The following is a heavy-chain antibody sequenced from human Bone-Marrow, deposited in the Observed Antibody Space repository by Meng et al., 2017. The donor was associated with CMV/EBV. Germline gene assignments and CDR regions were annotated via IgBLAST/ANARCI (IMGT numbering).Heavy chain of an antibody. CDR1: GGSISSSSYY. V-gene: IGHV4-39*01. CDR3: ARNSPREGIDY. Sequence: LETLSLTRTVSGGSISSSSYYWGWIRQPPGKGLEWIGSIYYSGSTYYNPSLKSRVTISVDTSKNQFSLKLSSVTAADTAVYYCARNSPREGIDYWGQGTLVTVSS. CDR2: IYYSGST. D-gene: IGHD1-26*01. J-gene: IGHJ4*02.